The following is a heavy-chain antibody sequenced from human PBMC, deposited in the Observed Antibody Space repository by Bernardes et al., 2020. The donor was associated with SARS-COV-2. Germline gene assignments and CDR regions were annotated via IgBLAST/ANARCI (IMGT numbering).Heavy chain of an antibody. CDR2: IIPILGIA. CDR3: ARQRFDCTGGVCHKGVDY. D-gene: IGHD2-8*02. Sequence: SVKVSCKASGGTFSSYTISWVRQAPGQGLEWMGRIIPILGIANYAQKFQGRVTITADKSTSTAYMELSSLRSEDTAVYYCARQRFDCTGGVCHKGVDYWGQGTLVTVSS. J-gene: IGHJ4*02. CDR1: GGTFSSYT. V-gene: IGHV1-69*02.